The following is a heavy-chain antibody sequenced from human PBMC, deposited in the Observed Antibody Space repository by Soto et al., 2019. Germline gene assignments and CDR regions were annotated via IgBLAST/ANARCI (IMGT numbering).Heavy chain of an antibody. CDR3: TTTYDFWSGYWVY. D-gene: IGHD3-3*01. Sequence: GGSLRLSCAASGFTFSNAWMSWVRQAPGKGLEWVGRIKSKTDGGTTDYAAPVKGRFTISRDDSKNTLYLQMNSLKTEDTAVYYCTTTYDFWSGYWVYWGQGTLVTVSS. CDR1: GFTFSNAW. J-gene: IGHJ4*02. CDR2: IKSKTDGGTT. V-gene: IGHV3-15*01.